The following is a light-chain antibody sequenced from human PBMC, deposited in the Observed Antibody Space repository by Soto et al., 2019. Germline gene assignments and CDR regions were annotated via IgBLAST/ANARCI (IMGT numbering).Light chain of an antibody. CDR2: GAS. CDR1: QSVSSSY. J-gene: IGKJ1*01. V-gene: IGKV3-20*01. CDR3: QQYGSSPRT. Sequence: EIVLTQSPGTLSLSPGERASLSCRASQSVSSSYLAWYQQKPGQAPRLLIYGASSTATGIPDRFSGRGSGTDFTLTISKLEPEDFAVYYCQQYGSSPRTFGQGTRLEI.